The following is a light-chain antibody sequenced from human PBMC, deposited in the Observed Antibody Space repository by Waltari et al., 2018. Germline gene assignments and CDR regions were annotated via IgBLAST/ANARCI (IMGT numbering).Light chain of an antibody. Sequence: QSALTQPRSESGSPGQSVTISCSGTSSDVGRYNFVSWYQQHPGNVPKLLIYDGVKRPSRVPDRFSGSKSGNTASLTISGLQTEDESDYYCCSYAGYYIFVFGGGTKLTVL. J-gene: IGLJ6*01. CDR3: CSYAGYYIFV. CDR1: SSDVGRYNF. V-gene: IGLV2-11*02. CDR2: DGV.